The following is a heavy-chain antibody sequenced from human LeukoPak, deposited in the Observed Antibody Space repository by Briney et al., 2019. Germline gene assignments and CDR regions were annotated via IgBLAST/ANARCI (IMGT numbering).Heavy chain of an antibody. CDR2: MNPNSGNT. D-gene: IGHD3-22*01. CDR1: GYTFTSYD. Sequence: GASVKVSCKASGYTFTSYDINWVRQATGQGLEWMGWMNPNSGNTGYAQKFQGRVTITRNTSISTAYMELSSLRAEDTAVYYCAKTQGYYYDSSSDAFDIWGQGTLVTVSS. V-gene: IGHV1-8*03. CDR3: AKTQGYYYDSSSDAFDI. J-gene: IGHJ3*02.